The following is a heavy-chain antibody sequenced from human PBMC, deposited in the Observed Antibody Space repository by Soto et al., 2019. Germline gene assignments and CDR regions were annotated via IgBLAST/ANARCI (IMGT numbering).Heavy chain of an antibody. CDR2: INPNSGGT. V-gene: IGHV1-2*04. CDR1: GYTFTGYY. Sequence: GASVKVSCKASGYTFTGYYMHWVRQAPGQGLEWMGWINPNSGGTIYAQKFQGWVTMTRDTSISTAYMELSRLRSDDTAVYYCARDKILKGVPAADHYYYYGMDAWGQGTTVTVSS. CDR3: ARDKILKGVPAADHYYYYGMDA. J-gene: IGHJ6*02. D-gene: IGHD2-2*01.